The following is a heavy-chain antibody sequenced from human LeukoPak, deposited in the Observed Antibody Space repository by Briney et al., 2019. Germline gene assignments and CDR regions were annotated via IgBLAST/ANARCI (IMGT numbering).Heavy chain of an antibody. CDR3: ARPRYSSGWS. CDR2: ISGDGSIT. V-gene: IGHV3-74*01. D-gene: IGHD6-19*01. Sequence: PGGSLRLSCAASGFTISGYWMHWVRQAPGKGLVWVSRISGDGSITAYADSVKGRFTISRDNAKNTLYLQMNSLRAEDTAVYYCARPRYSSGWSWGQGTLVTVSS. J-gene: IGHJ5*02. CDR1: GFTISGYW.